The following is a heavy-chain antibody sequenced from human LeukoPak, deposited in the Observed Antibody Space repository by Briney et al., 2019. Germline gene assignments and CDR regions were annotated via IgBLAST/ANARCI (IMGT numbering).Heavy chain of an antibody. V-gene: IGHV3-72*01. J-gene: IGHJ4*02. CDR2: TRNKANSYTT. Sequence: GGSLRLSCAASGFTFSDHYMDWVRQAPGKGLEWVGRTRNKANSYTTEYAASVKGRFTISRDDSTNSLYLQMNSLKTEDTAVYYCARVYYDSSGSKIDYWGQGTLVTVSS. CDR1: GFTFSDHY. D-gene: IGHD3-22*01. CDR3: ARVYYDSSGSKIDY.